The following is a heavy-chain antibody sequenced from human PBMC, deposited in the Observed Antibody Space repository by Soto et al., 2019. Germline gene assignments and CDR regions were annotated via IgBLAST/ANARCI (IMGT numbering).Heavy chain of an antibody. CDR3: ARVHYYDSSAFYYVSFYYFGMDV. D-gene: IGHD3-22*01. Sequence: QVQLVESGGXVVQPXXSLRLSCAASGFTFSRYAMHWVRQAPGKGLEWVAVISYDGRNKYYADSVKGRFTIARDNSKNTLYLQVNSLRAEDTAVYYCARVHYYDSSAFYYVSFYYFGMDVWGQGTTVTVSS. CDR2: ISYDGRNK. V-gene: IGHV3-30*04. J-gene: IGHJ6*02. CDR1: GFTFSRYA.